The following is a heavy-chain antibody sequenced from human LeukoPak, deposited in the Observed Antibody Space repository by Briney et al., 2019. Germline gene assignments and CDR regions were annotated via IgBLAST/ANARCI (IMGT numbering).Heavy chain of an antibody. CDR2: ISGSGGST. CDR3: AREAYYYGSGSFLPPQNWFDP. Sequence: GGSLRLSCAASGFTFSSYAMSWVRQAPGKGLEWVSAISGSGGSTYYADSVKGRFTISRDNSKNTLYLQMNSLRAEDTAVYYCAREAYYYGSGSFLPPQNWFDPWGQGTLVTVSS. V-gene: IGHV3-23*01. CDR1: GFTFSSYA. D-gene: IGHD3-10*01. J-gene: IGHJ5*02.